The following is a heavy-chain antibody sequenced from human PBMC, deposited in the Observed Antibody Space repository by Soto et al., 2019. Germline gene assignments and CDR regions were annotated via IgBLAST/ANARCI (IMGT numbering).Heavy chain of an antibody. Sequence: GESLTISCKGSGYRFTNYWIGWVRQMPGKGLEWMGIIFPGDSDTRYRPSFQGQVTLAADKSLSIAYLQWSSLKASDTAIYYCARLGPQLERPDAFDIWGQGTVVTVSS. J-gene: IGHJ3*02. D-gene: IGHD1-1*01. CDR1: GYRFTNYW. CDR3: ARLGPQLERPDAFDI. CDR2: IFPGDSDT. V-gene: IGHV5-51*01.